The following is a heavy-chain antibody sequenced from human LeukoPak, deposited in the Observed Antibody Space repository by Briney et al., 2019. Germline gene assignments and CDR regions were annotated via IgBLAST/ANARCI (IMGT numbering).Heavy chain of an antibody. J-gene: IGHJ4*02. CDR3: AREGAYYYDSSGYLFSRFPKLFDY. D-gene: IGHD3-22*01. CDR1: GGSISSYY. CDR2: IYTSGST. V-gene: IGHV4-4*07. Sequence: PSETLSLTCTVSGGSISSYYWSWIRQPAGKGLEWIGRIYTSGSTNYNPSLKSRVTMSVDTSKNQFSLELSSVTAADTAVYYCAREGAYYYDSSGYLFSRFPKLFDYWGQGTLVTVSS.